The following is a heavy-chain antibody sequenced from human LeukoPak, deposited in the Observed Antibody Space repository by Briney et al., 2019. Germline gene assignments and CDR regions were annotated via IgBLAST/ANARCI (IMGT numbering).Heavy chain of an antibody. CDR1: GLTFSNHN. Sequence: GGSLRLSCEASGLTFSNHNVNWVRQAPGKGLEWVSSINSRSNYIYYADSVKGRFTISRDNAKESLYLQMNSLRAEDTALYFCARDKVSVIPALDYWGQGTLVIVSS. CDR3: ARDKVSVIPALDY. J-gene: IGHJ4*02. D-gene: IGHD2/OR15-2a*01. V-gene: IGHV3-21*01. CDR2: INSRSNYI.